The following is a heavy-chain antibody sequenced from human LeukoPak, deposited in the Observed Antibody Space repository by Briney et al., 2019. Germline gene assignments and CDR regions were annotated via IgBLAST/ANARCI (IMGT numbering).Heavy chain of an antibody. CDR1: GFTFSDYY. D-gene: IGHD3-3*01. CDR2: ISSSGSTI. Sequence: PGGSLRLSCAASGFTFSDYYMSWIRQAPGKGLEWVSYISSSGSTIYYADSVKGRFTISRDNAKNSLYLQMNSLRAEDTTVYYCAREVRRSGYSQLDCWGQGTLVTVSS. J-gene: IGHJ4*02. V-gene: IGHV3-11*04. CDR3: AREVRRSGYSQLDC.